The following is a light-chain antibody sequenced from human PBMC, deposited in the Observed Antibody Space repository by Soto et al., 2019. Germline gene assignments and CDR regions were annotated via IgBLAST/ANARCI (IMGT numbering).Light chain of an antibody. CDR1: QSISSY. J-gene: IGKJ1*01. Sequence: DIQMTQSASSLSASVGDGVTITCRASQSISSYLNWYQQKPGKAPKLLIYAASSLQSGVPSRFSGSGSGTDFTLTISSLHPEDFATYYCQQSYSTPRTFGQGTKVDI. V-gene: IGKV1-39*01. CDR3: QQSYSTPRT. CDR2: AAS.